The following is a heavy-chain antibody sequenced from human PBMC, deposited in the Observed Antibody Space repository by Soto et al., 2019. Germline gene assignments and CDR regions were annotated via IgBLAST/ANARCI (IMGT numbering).Heavy chain of an antibody. D-gene: IGHD3-10*01. CDR1: GDTFSFYT. Sequence: QVQLVQSGAELKKPGSSVKVSCKASGDTFSFYTINWVRQAPGLGLEWMGRVNPILSMSNYAQKFQGRVTMTADKSTSTAYMEQRSLSSEDTAFYYCATSYGSGYRAFDYWGQGAQVTVSS. J-gene: IGHJ4*02. CDR3: ATSYGSGYRAFDY. V-gene: IGHV1-69*02. CDR2: VNPILSMS.